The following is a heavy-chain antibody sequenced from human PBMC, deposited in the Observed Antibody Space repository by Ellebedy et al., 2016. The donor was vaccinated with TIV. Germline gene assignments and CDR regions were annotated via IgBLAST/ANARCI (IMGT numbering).Heavy chain of an antibody. J-gene: IGHJ4*02. CDR3: AKARSYRYTTTQELDY. V-gene: IGHV3-23*03. D-gene: IGHD3-16*02. CDR2: IYSGGST. CDR1: GFTFSSYA. Sequence: GGSLRLSXAASGFTFSSYAMSWVRQAPGKGLEWVSVIYSGGSTYYADSVKGRFTISRDNSKNTLYLQMNSLRAEDTAVYYCAKARSYRYTTTQELDYWGQGTLVTVSS.